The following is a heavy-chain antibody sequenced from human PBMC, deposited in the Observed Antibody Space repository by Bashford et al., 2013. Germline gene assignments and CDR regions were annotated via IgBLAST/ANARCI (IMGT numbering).Heavy chain of an antibody. CDR3: ARPRETNYYDSSGYYLVNAFDI. Sequence: WVRQMPGKGLEWMGIIYPGDSDTRYSPSFQGQVTISADKSISTAYLQWSSLKASDTAMYYCARPRETNYYDSSGYYLVNAFDIWGQGTMVTVSS. CDR2: IYPGDSDT. J-gene: IGHJ3*02. V-gene: IGHV5-51*01. D-gene: IGHD3-22*01.